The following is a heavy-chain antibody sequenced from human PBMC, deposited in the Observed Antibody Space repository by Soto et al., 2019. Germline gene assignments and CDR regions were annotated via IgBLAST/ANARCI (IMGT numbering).Heavy chain of an antibody. Sequence: QVQLVESGGGLVKPGGSLRLSCATSGFTFSDHYMSWIRQVPGKGLEWISYISSSGTTMYSADPVKGRFTISRDNAKNSLYLQMNSLRADDTAVYYCARDGGVLASGCDKVDYWGQGTLVTVSS. V-gene: IGHV3-11*01. D-gene: IGHD3-16*01. J-gene: IGHJ4*02. CDR3: ARDGGVLASGCDKVDY. CDR1: GFTFSDHY. CDR2: ISSSGTTM.